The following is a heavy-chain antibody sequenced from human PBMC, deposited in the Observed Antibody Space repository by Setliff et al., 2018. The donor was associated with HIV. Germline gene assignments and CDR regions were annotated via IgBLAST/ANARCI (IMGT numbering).Heavy chain of an antibody. Sequence: GGSLRLSCAASGFTFDDYAMHWVRQAPGKGLEWVSGISGSGDTIYYADSVKGRFTISRDNSKNILSLQMNSLRAEDTAVYYCARYNWNPLGYRFDYWGQGTLVTVSS. D-gene: IGHD1-20*01. J-gene: IGHJ4*02. V-gene: IGHV3-23*01. CDR3: ARYNWNPLGYRFDY. CDR2: ISGSGDTI. CDR1: GFTFDDYA.